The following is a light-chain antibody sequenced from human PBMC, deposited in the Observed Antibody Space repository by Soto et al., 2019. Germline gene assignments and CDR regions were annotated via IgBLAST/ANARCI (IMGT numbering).Light chain of an antibody. V-gene: IGLV2-14*01. CDR3: CSYTRRSTRV. J-gene: IGLJ2*01. Sequence: QSVLTQPASVSGSPGQSITISCTGTSSDIGGYKYVSWYQQHPGIAPKLMIYEVSNRPSGVSNRFSGSKSGNTASLTISGFQAEDEADYCCCSYTRRSTRVFGGGTKLTVL. CDR1: SSDIGGYKY. CDR2: EVS.